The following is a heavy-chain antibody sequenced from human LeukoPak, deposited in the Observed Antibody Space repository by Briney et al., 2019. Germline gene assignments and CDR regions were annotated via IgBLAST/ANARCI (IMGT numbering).Heavy chain of an antibody. D-gene: IGHD3-16*02. V-gene: IGHV3-23*01. CDR3: AKTQRYDYVWGSYRPPYYFDY. CDR1: GFTFSSYA. J-gene: IGHJ4*02. Sequence: GRSLRLSCAASGFTFSSYAMSWVRQAPGKGLGWVSAISGSGGSTYYADSVKGRFTISRDNSKNTLYLQMNSLRAEDTAVYYCAKTQRYDYVWGSYRPPYYFDYWGQGTLVTVSS. CDR2: ISGSGGST.